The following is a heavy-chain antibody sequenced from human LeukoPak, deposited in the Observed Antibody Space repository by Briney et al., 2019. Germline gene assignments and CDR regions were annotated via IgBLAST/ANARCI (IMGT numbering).Heavy chain of an antibody. V-gene: IGHV3-7*01. CDR2: IKQDGSEK. Sequence: GGSLRLSCAASGFTCRSYWMSWVRQAPGKGLEWVANIKQDGSEKYYVDSVKGRFTISRDNAKNSLYLQMNSLRAEDTAVYYCVVVITLFDYWGQGTLVTVSS. J-gene: IGHJ4*02. CDR3: VVVITLFDY. D-gene: IGHD3-22*01. CDR1: GFTCRSYW.